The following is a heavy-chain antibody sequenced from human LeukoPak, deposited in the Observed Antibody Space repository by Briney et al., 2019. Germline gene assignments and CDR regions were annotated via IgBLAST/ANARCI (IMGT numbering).Heavy chain of an antibody. D-gene: IGHD1-1*01. CDR3: ARQSKLGTLLD. J-gene: IGHJ4*02. Sequence: GESLKISCKGSGYSFTSYWICWVRQMPGKGLEWMGIVYPGDSDTRYSPSFQGQVTISADKSISTAYLQWSSLKASDSAMYYCARQSKLGTLLDWGQGTLVTVSS. V-gene: IGHV5-51*01. CDR2: VYPGDSDT. CDR1: GYSFTSYW.